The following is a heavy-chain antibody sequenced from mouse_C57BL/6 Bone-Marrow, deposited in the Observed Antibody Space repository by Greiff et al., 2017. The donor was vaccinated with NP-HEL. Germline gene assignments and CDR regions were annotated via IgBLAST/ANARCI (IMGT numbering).Heavy chain of an antibody. CDR3: ARRWSWFAY. Sequence: DVKLQESGPELVKPGASVKISCKASGYSFTGYYMNWVKQSPEKSLEWIGEINPSTGGTTYNQKFKAKATLTVDKSSSTAYMQLKSLTSEDSAVYYCARRWSWFAYWGQGTLVTVSA. J-gene: IGHJ3*01. D-gene: IGHD1-1*02. V-gene: IGHV1-42*01. CDR1: GYSFTGYY. CDR2: INPSTGGT.